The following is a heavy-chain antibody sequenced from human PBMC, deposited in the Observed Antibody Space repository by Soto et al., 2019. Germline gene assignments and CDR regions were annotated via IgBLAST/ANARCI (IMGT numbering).Heavy chain of an antibody. D-gene: IGHD2-2*01. CDR1: GYTFTSYG. Sequence: GASVKVSCKASGYTFTSYGISWVRQAPGQGLEWMGWISAYNGNTNYAQKLQGRVTMTTDTSTSTAYMGLRSLRSDDTAVYYCAREGIVVVPAAHLNYYYYGMDVWGQGTTVTVSS. CDR2: ISAYNGNT. V-gene: IGHV1-18*04. CDR3: AREGIVVVPAAHLNYYYYGMDV. J-gene: IGHJ6*02.